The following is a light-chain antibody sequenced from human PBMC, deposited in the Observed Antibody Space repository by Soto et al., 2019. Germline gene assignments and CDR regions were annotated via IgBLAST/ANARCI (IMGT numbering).Light chain of an antibody. Sequence: IVLTQSPGTLSLSPGESVTLSCRASQSVGRDYLAWFQHKPGQAPRLLVHHASTRATGVPDRFSGSGSGTDFTFTVSRLEPEDFAVYYCRQYGFSLRTFGQGSKVEV. CDR3: RQYGFSLRT. J-gene: IGKJ1*01. V-gene: IGKV3-20*01. CDR2: HAS. CDR1: QSVGRDY.